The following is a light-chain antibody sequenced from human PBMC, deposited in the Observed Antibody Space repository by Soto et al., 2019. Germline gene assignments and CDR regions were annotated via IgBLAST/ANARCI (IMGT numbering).Light chain of an antibody. CDR2: GAS. CDR3: QQYNKWPLT. Sequence: EIVMTQSPATLSVSPGEGATLSCRASQSVSSNLAWYQQKPGQAPRLLIYGASTRATGIPVRFSGNASGTEFTLTISSLQSEDFAVYYCQQYNKWPLTFGGGTMIEIK. J-gene: IGKJ4*01. CDR1: QSVSSN. V-gene: IGKV3-15*01.